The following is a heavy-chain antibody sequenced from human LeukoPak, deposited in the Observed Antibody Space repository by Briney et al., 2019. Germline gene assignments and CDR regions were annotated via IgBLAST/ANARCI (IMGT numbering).Heavy chain of an antibody. CDR3: ARWEYCSSTYCSFDY. V-gene: IGHV3-48*03. CDR1: GFTFRTYE. J-gene: IGHJ4*02. D-gene: IGHD2-2*01. Sequence: PGGSLRLSCAASGFTFRTYEMNWVRQAPGKGLEWVSYISGTGRTRNYADSVKGRFTISRDNAKNSLYLQMNSLRAEDTAVYYCARWEYCSSTYCSFDYWGQGTLVTVSS. CDR2: ISGTGRTR.